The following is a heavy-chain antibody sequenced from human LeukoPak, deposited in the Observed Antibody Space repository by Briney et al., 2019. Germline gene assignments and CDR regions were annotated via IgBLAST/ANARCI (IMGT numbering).Heavy chain of an antibody. CDR1: GYTFTGYY. CDR2: MNPNSGST. CDR3: ARDRTRYYYYSYMDV. Sequence: ASVKVSCKASGYTFTGYYMHWVRQAPGQGLEWMGWMNPNSGSTGYAQKFQGRVTMTRNTSISTAYMELSSLRSDDTAVYYCARDRTRYYYYSYMDVWGKGTAVTISS. D-gene: IGHD1-14*01. J-gene: IGHJ6*03. V-gene: IGHV1-8*02.